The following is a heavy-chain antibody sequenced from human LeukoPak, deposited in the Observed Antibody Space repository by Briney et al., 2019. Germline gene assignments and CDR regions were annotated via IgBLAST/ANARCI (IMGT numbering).Heavy chain of an antibody. Sequence: GGSLRLSCAASGFTFNKYAMSWVRQAPGKGLEWVSGISGSGDNTYYADSVKGRFTTSRDNSKNTLYLQMNSLRAEDTAVYYCARDDSSSWPTYYYYGMDVWGQGTTVTVSS. D-gene: IGHD6-13*01. V-gene: IGHV3-23*01. CDR1: GFTFNKYA. J-gene: IGHJ6*02. CDR2: ISGSGDNT. CDR3: ARDDSSSWPTYYYYGMDV.